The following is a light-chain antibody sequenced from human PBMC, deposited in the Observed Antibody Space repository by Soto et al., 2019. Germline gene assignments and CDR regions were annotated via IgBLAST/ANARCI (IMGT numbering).Light chain of an antibody. CDR1: TSNIGTNY. V-gene: IGLV1-47*01. CDR3: ATWDDSASAYV. J-gene: IGLJ1*01. CDR2: RDT. Sequence: QSVLTQPPSASGTPGQRVTISCSGSTSNIGTNYVYWYQQLPGTAPKLLIFRDTQRPSGVPDRFSASKSGTSASLAIRGLRSDDEADYYCATWDDSASAYVFGIGTKLTVL.